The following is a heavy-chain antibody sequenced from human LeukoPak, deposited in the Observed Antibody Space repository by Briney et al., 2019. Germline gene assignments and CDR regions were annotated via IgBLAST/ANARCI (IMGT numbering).Heavy chain of an antibody. CDR2: IYSGGST. D-gene: IGHD3-3*02. CDR1: GFTASSNF. Sequence: PGGSLRLSCAASGFTASSNFMSWVRQAPGKGLEWGSVIYSGGSTYYADSVKGRFTISRDNSKNTLYLQMNSLRAEDTAVYYCARRPAQTFYYFDYWGQGTLVTVSS. V-gene: IGHV3-66*04. CDR3: ARRPAQTFYYFDY. J-gene: IGHJ4*02.